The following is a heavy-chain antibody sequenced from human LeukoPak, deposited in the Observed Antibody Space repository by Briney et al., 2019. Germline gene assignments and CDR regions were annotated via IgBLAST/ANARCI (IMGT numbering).Heavy chain of an antibody. CDR3: AKGGSGFPHYYYMDV. CDR1: GFTFSTYW. J-gene: IGHJ6*03. V-gene: IGHV3-74*01. D-gene: IGHD3-10*01. CDR2: IKSDGST. Sequence: GGSLRLSCAASGFTFSTYWMHWVRQAPGKGLVWVSRIKSDGSTNYADSVKGRFTISRDNAKNTVSLQMNSLRAEDTAVYYCAKGGSGFPHYYYMDVWGKGTTVTVSS.